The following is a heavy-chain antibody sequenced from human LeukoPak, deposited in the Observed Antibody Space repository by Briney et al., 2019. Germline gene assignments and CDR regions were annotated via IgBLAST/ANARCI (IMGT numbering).Heavy chain of an antibody. CDR3: AREGSFQAFAY. V-gene: IGHV3-69-1*01. Sequence: GGSLRLSCAASGFTVSSNYMSWVRQAPGKGLEWVSSIWSSSTIYYADSVEGRFTISRDNAKNSLYLQMNSLRAEDTAVYYCAREGSFQAFAYWGQGTLVTVSS. CDR1: GFTVSSNY. CDR2: IWSSSTI. J-gene: IGHJ4*02.